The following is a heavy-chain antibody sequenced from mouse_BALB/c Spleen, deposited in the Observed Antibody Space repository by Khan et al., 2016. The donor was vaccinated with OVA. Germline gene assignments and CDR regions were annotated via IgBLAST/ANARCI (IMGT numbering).Heavy chain of an antibody. CDR3: ARSTYRYAFVY. CDR2: IIYTGYT. CDR1: GDSITSGY. Sequence: EVQLQESGPSLVKPSQTLSLTCSVTGDSITSGYWNWIRKFPENKLEYMGYIIYTGYTYYNPSLQSRISITRHTSKNKHYLQLNSVTDEDTATYYCARSTYRYAFVYWCQGTLVTVSA. V-gene: IGHV3-8*02. D-gene: IGHD2-12*01. J-gene: IGHJ3*01.